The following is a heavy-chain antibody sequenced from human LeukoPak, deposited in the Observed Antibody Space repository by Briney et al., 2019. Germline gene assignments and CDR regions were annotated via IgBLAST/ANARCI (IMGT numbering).Heavy chain of an antibody. D-gene: IGHD5-24*01. CDR3: VREMATITYAFDI. CDR2: ISESGGTR. V-gene: IGHV3-23*01. Sequence: GGSLRLSCAASGFTFSSYWMSWVRQAPGKGLEWVSAISESGGTRNYVDSVKGRFTISRDNSKNTLYLQMSSLRAEDTAVYYCVREMATITYAFDIWGQGTMVTVSS. J-gene: IGHJ3*02. CDR1: GFTFSSYW.